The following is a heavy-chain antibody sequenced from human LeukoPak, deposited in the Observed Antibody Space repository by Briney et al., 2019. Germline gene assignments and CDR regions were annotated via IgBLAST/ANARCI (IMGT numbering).Heavy chain of an antibody. D-gene: IGHD6-19*01. CDR3: AREKVRIAVAGRRFDY. Sequence: PSETLSLTCTVSGGSISSSSYYWGWIRQPPGKGLEWIGSIYYSGSTYYNPSLKSRVTISVDTSKNQFSLKLSSVTAADTAVYYCAREKVRIAVAGRRFDYWGQGTLVTVSS. CDR1: GGSISSSSYY. V-gene: IGHV4-39*07. CDR2: IYYSGST. J-gene: IGHJ4*02.